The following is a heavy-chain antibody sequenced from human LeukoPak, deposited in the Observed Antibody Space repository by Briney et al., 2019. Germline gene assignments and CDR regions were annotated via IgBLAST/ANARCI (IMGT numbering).Heavy chain of an antibody. J-gene: IGHJ4*02. CDR1: GYTFTSYA. Sequence: ASVKVSCKASGYTFTSYAMNWVRQAPGQGLEWMGWINPNSGDTNYAQKLQGRVTMTTDTSTSTAYMELRSLRSDDTAVYYCARDGDFDWLSYFFDCWGQGTLVTVSS. CDR2: INPNSGDT. D-gene: IGHD3-9*01. V-gene: IGHV1-18*01. CDR3: ARDGDFDWLSYFFDC.